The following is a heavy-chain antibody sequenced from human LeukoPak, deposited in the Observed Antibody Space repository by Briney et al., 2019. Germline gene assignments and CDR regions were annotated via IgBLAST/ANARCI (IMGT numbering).Heavy chain of an antibody. J-gene: IGHJ6*03. CDR1: GGSISSSSYY. D-gene: IGHD6-6*01. Sequence: PSETLSLTCTVSGGSISSSSYYWGWIRQPPGKGLEWIGSIYYSGSTYYNPSLKSRVTISVDTSKNQFSLRLSSVTAADTAVYYCARNGGVSARPGNRDVWAKGPPSPSP. V-gene: IGHV4-39*07. CDR3: ARNGGVSARPGNRDV. CDR2: IYYSGST.